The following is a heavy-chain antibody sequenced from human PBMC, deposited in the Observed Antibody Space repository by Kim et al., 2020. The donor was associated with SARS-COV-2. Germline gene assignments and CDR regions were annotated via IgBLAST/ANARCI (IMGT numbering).Heavy chain of an antibody. CDR1: GFTFSSYA. CDR3: ARGSQWYYDSSYFDY. D-gene: IGHD3-22*01. V-gene: IGHV3-64*01. CDR2: ISSNGGST. J-gene: IGHJ4*01. Sequence: GGSLRLSCAASGFTFSSYAMHWVRQAPGKGLEYVSAISSNGGSTYYANSVKGRFTISRDNSKNTLYLQMGSLSAEDMAVYYCARGSQWYYDSSYFDYWG.